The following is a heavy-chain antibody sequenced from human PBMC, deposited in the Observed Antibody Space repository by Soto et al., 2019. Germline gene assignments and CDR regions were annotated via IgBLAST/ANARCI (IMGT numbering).Heavy chain of an antibody. CDR1: GFTVSSNY. V-gene: IGHV3-66*01. CDR3: ARGPTQADFDY. CDR2: IYSGGST. J-gene: IGHJ4*02. Sequence: EVQLVESGGGLVQPGGSLRLSCAASGFTVSSNYMIWVRQAPGKGLEWVSVIYSGGSTYYADSVKDRFTISRDNSKNTLYLQMNSLRAEDTAVYYCARGPTQADFDYWGQGTLVTVSS.